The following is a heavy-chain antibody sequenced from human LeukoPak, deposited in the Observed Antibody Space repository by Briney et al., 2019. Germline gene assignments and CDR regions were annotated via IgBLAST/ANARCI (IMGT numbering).Heavy chain of an antibody. V-gene: IGHV3-21*01. J-gene: IGHJ3*02. D-gene: IGHD3-3*01. CDR3: ARDRVTGLRFLEWLSSDAFDI. Sequence: KPGGSLRLSCAASGFTFSSYSMNWVRQAPGKGLEWVSSISSSSSYIYYADSVKGRFTISRDNAKNSLYLQMNSLRAEDTAVYYCARDRVTGLRFLEWLSSDAFDIWGQGTMVTVSS. CDR2: ISSSSSYI. CDR1: GFTFSSYS.